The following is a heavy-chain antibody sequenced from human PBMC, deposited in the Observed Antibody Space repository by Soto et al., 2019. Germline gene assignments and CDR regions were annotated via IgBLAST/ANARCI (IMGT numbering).Heavy chain of an antibody. CDR3: ARVTYYDFWSGYYTGSPDAFDI. V-gene: IGHV4-31*03. CDR1: GGSISSGGYY. D-gene: IGHD3-3*01. J-gene: IGHJ3*02. Sequence: PSETLSLTCTVSGGSISSGGYYWSWIRQHPGKGLEWIGYIYYSGSTYYNPSLKSRVTISVDTSKNQFSLKLSSVTAADTAVYYCARVTYYDFWSGYYTGSPDAFDIWGQGTMVTVSS. CDR2: IYYSGST.